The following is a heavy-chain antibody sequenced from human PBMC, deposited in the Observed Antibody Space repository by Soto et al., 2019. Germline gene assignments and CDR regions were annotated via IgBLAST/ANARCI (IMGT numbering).Heavy chain of an antibody. Sequence: ASLKASCKASGYTFTDYYMHWVRQAPGQGLEWMGWINPNSGGTNYAQRFQGRVTMTRDTSISTAYMELSSLTSDGTAVYYCARDPTTVTLGYDYGADVWG. CDR2: INPNSGGT. CDR1: GYTFTDYY. V-gene: IGHV1-2*02. D-gene: IGHD4-17*01. CDR3: ARDPTTVTLGYDYGADV. J-gene: IGHJ6*02.